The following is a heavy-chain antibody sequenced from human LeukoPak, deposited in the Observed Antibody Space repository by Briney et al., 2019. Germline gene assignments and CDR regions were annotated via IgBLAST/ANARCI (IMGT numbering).Heavy chain of an antibody. D-gene: IGHD1-26*01. Sequence: GGSLRLSCAASGFTFSSYGIHWVRQAPGKGLEWVALIWYDGSSKYYADSVKGRFTISRDNSKNTLYLQMNSLRAEDTAVYYCARHTPRIVGATPPDYWGQGTLVTVSS. V-gene: IGHV3-33*01. J-gene: IGHJ4*02. CDR1: GFTFSSYG. CDR2: IWYDGSSK. CDR3: ARHTPRIVGATPPDY.